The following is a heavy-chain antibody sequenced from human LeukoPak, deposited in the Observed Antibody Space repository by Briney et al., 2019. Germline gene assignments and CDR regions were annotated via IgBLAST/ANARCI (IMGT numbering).Heavy chain of an antibody. CDR2: ISAYNGNT. Sequence: AASVKVSCKASGYTFTGYGISWVRQAPGQGLEWMGWISAYNGNTNYAQKLQGRVTMTTDTSTSTAYMELRSLRSDDTAVYYCARARLRLGELSPYYFDYWGQGTLVTVSS. D-gene: IGHD3-16*02. J-gene: IGHJ4*02. CDR1: GYTFTGYG. CDR3: ARARLRLGELSPYYFDY. V-gene: IGHV1-18*04.